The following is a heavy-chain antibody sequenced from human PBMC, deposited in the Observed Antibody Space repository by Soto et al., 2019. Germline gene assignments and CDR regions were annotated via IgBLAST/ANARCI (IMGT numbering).Heavy chain of an antibody. J-gene: IGHJ6*02. CDR2: ISASGGST. D-gene: IGHD3-10*01. V-gene: IGHV3-23*04. Sequence: EVQLVESGGGLVQPGGSLRLSCAASGFTFSSYAMSWVRQAPGKGLEWVSAISASGGSTYHADSVKGRFTISRDNSKNTLYLQMYSLRDEDTAAYYGAKDMRGSGSYYIDGMDVWGHWTTVTVS. CDR3: AKDMRGSGSYYIDGMDV. CDR1: GFTFSSYA.